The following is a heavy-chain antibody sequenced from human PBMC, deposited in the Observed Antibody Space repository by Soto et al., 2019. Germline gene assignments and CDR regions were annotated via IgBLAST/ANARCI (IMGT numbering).Heavy chain of an antibody. V-gene: IGHV3-30-3*01. J-gene: IGHJ4*02. CDR3: ATDSEPRMIREVVKDYFDY. CDR2: ISYDGNKE. CDR1: GFTFSTYA. D-gene: IGHD3-10*01. Sequence: QVQLVESGGGVAQPGRSLRLSCAASGFTFSTYAMHWVRQAPGKGLEWVAVISYDGNKEYYADSVKGRFTISRDSSKNTLYLQMNSLWVEDTGVYFFATDSEPRMIREVVKDYFDYGGQGTLVTFSS.